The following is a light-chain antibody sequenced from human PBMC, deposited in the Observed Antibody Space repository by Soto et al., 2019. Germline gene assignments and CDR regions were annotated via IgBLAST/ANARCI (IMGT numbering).Light chain of an antibody. J-gene: IGLJ3*02. Sequence: QLVLTQSPSASASLGASVKLTCTLSSGHSTYAIAWHQQQPEKGPRYLMKIESDGSHIKGDGIPDRFSGSSSGAERYLTISSLQSEDEADYYCQTWGTGIRVFGGGTKLTV. V-gene: IGLV4-69*01. CDR3: QTWGTGIRV. CDR1: SGHSTYA. CDR2: IESDGSH.